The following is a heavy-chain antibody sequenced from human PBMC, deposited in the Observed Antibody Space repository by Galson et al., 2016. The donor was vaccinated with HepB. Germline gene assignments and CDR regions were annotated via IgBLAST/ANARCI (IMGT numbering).Heavy chain of an antibody. CDR1: GYSFTTYD. Sequence: QSGAEVKKPGESLKISCKASGYSFTTYDFNWVRQAPGQGLEWMGWMNPTSGQTGYARKVQGRITLTRDTSTSTAYMELSSLGSEDTAIYYCARTYDSRGVYFVAADLWGQGTQVTVSS. D-gene: IGHD3-22*01. V-gene: IGHV1-8*01. J-gene: IGHJ5*02. CDR3: ARTYDSRGVYFVAADL. CDR2: MNPTSGQT.